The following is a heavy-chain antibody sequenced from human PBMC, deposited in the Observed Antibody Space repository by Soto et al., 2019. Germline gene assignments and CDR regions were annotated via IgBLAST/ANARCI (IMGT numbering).Heavy chain of an antibody. CDR2: ISGGGDST. CDR3: AKGTALVAYYYYGMDV. Sequence: PGWSLRLSCAASGFTFSSYAMSWVRQAPGKGLEWVSGISGGGDSTYDADSVKGRFTISRDNSKNTLYLQLNSLRAEDTAVYYCAKGTALVAYYYYGMDVWGQGTTVTVSS. CDR1: GFTFSSYA. J-gene: IGHJ6*02. D-gene: IGHD5-18*01. V-gene: IGHV3-23*01.